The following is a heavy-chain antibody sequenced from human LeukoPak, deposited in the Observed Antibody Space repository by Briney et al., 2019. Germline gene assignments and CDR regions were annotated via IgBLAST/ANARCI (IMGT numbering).Heavy chain of an antibody. V-gene: IGHV3-30*18. CDR3: AKVTLTWELADY. Sequence: GGSLRLSCAASGFTFSSYGMHWVRQAPGKGLEWVAVISYDGSNKYYADSVKGRFTISRDNSKNTLYLQMNSLRAEDTAVYYCAKVTLTWELADYWGQGTLVTVSS. D-gene: IGHD1-26*01. J-gene: IGHJ4*02. CDR2: ISYDGSNK. CDR1: GFTFSSYG.